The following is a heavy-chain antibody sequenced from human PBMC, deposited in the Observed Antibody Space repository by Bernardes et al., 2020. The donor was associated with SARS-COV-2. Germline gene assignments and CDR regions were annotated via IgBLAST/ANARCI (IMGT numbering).Heavy chain of an antibody. CDR2: INSDGSTT. CDR3: AKTGLPGPLGFDI. Sequence: GGSLRLSCAASGFTFSSYWMHWVRQIPGKGPVWVSRINSDGSTTSYADSVMGRFTISRDNANNALYLQMNSLRAEDTALYYCAKTGLPGPLGFDIWGQGTMVTVSS. J-gene: IGHJ3*02. V-gene: IGHV3-74*01. D-gene: IGHD5-12*01. CDR1: GFTFSSYW.